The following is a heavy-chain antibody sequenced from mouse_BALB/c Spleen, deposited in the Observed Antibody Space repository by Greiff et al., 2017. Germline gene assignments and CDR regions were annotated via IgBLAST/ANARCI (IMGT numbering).Heavy chain of an antibody. CDR3: ARWDYGSRNAMDY. D-gene: IGHD1-1*01. CDR2: ISYSGST. V-gene: IGHV3-2*02. CDR1: GYSITSDYA. Sequence: EVQRVESGPGLVKPSQSLSLTCTVTGYSITSDYAWNWIRQFPGNKLEWMGYISYSGSTSYNPSLKSRISITRDTSKNQFFLQLNSVTTEDTATYYCARWDYGSRNAMDYWGQGTSVTVSS. J-gene: IGHJ4*01.